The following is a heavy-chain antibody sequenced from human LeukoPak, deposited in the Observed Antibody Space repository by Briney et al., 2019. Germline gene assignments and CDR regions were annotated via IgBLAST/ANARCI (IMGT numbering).Heavy chain of an antibody. D-gene: IGHD6-13*01. CDR1: GGSFSGYY. Sequence: SETLSLTCAVYGGSFSGYYWNWIRRPPGKGLEWIGYIYYSGSTNYSPSLKSRVAISVDASKNQFSLKLNSVTAADTAVYYCARQGGYSSSPDYWGQGTLVTVSS. J-gene: IGHJ4*02. CDR2: IYYSGST. V-gene: IGHV4-59*08. CDR3: ARQGGYSSSPDY.